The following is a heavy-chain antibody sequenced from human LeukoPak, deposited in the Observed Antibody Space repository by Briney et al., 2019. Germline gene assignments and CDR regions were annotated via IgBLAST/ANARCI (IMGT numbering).Heavy chain of an antibody. CDR1: GFILNSCS. Sequence: GVSLRLSCAPWGFILNSCSILGVPRAPGEGGEGGTDILYDGSNKYYADSVKGRFTISRDNSKNTLYLQMNSLRAEDTAVYYCARDMYPGIAVAGRVFDYWGQGTLVTVSS. CDR3: ARDMYPGIAVAGRVFDY. V-gene: IGHV3-30-3*01. D-gene: IGHD6-19*01. J-gene: IGHJ4*02. CDR2: ILYDGSNK.